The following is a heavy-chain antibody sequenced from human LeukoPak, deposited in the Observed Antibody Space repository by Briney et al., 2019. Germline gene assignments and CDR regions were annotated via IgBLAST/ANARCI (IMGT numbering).Heavy chain of an antibody. CDR1: GFTVSRNY. CDR3: ARAGPIDY. Sequence: GGSLRLSCAASGFTVSRNYMSWVRQAPGKGLEWVSVTFSGGDTDYADSVKGRFAISRDNSKNTLYLQMNGLRAEDTGVYYCARAGPIDYWGQGTLVTVSS. V-gene: IGHV3-53*01. J-gene: IGHJ4*02. CDR2: TFSGGDT.